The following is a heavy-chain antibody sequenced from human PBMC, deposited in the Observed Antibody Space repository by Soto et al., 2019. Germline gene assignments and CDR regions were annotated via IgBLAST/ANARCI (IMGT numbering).Heavy chain of an antibody. Sequence: SETLSLTCTVSGASISGYYWSWIRKSAGKGLEWIGRIYATGTTDYNPSLKSRVMMSVDTSKKQFSLNLRSVTAADTAVYYCVRDGTKTLRDWFDPWGRGISVTVSS. CDR1: GASISGYY. CDR3: VRDGTKTLRDWFDP. D-gene: IGHD1-1*01. J-gene: IGHJ5*02. V-gene: IGHV4-4*07. CDR2: IYATGTT.